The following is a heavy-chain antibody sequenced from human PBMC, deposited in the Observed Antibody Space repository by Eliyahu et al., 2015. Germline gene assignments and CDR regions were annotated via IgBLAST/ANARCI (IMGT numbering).Heavy chain of an antibody. V-gene: IGHV4-4*07. Sequence: QVQLQESGPGLVKPSETLSLTCTVSGXSISXXXWSWIRQPAGKGLGWIGRIYTSGSTNYNPSLKSRVTMSVDTSKNQFSLKLSSVTAADTAVYYCARGGGAVAGLNPEGFDYWGQGTLVTVSS. J-gene: IGHJ4*02. D-gene: IGHD6-19*01. CDR3: ARGGGAVAGLNPEGFDY. CDR2: IYTSGST. CDR1: GXSISXXX.